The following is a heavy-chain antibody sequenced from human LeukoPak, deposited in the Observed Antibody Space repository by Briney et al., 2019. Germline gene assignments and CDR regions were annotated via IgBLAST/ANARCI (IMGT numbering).Heavy chain of an antibody. J-gene: IGHJ4*02. Sequence: GESLKISCAASGFTFSSYAMSWVRQAPGKGLEWVSAISGSGGSTYYADSVKGRFTISRDNSKNTLYLQMNSLRAEDTAVYYCAKEILWFGELFGYFDYWGQGTLVTVSS. CDR2: ISGSGGST. D-gene: IGHD3-10*01. CDR3: AKEILWFGELFGYFDY. CDR1: GFTFSSYA. V-gene: IGHV3-23*01.